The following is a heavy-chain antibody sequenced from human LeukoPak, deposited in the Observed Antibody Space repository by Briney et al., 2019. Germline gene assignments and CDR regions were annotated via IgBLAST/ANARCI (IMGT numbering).Heavy chain of an antibody. CDR3: ATSGGTWSYFDY. V-gene: IGHV1-8*01. J-gene: IGHJ4*02. CDR2: MNPNSGNT. CDR1: GYTFTSYD. D-gene: IGHD1-1*01. Sequence: ASVKVSCKASGYTFTSYDINWVRQATGQGLEWMGWMNPNSGNTGYAQKFQGRVTMTRNTSISTAYMELSGLRSEDTAVYYCATSGGTWSYFDYWGQGTLVTVSS.